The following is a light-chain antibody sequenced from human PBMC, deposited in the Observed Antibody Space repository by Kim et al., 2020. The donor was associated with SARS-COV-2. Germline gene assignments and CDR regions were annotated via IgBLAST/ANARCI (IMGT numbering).Light chain of an antibody. CDR3: CSYAGSSTWV. V-gene: IGLV2-23*01. J-gene: IGLJ3*02. CDR1: AGDVGAYNL. Sequence: QSALTQPASVSESLGQLITISCTGTAGDVGAYNLVSWYQQYPGKGPKLIIYEGNKRAPGVSSRFSGSKSGSWASLTISGLQPEDEADYHCCSYAGSSTWVFGGGTQLTVL. CDR2: EGN.